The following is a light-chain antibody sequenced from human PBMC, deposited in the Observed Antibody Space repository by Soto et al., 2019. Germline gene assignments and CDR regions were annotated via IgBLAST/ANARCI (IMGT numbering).Light chain of an antibody. CDR3: QHYNSYSEA. Sequence: DIQMTQSPSTLSGSVGDRVTITCRASQGISSYLAWYQQKPGKAPKLLIYRASTLQSGVPSRFSGSGSGTEFTLTISSLQPDDFATYYCQHYNSYSEAFGQGTKVDIK. J-gene: IGKJ1*01. CDR1: QGISSY. V-gene: IGKV1-5*03. CDR2: RAS.